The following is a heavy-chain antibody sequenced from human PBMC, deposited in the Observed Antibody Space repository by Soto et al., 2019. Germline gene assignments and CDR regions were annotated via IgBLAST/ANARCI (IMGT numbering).Heavy chain of an antibody. CDR3: ARGLDQPPVGLYFDT. D-gene: IGHD2-2*01. V-gene: IGHV1-69*06. CDR1: EGTSTSYL. Sequence: QVQRVQSGAEGKNPGSSVKVSCKTSEGTSTSYLINGVRQAPGQGLEWMGGIIPAFGTAKYAQKFQGRVTITADKSTTTAYMELRTLTSEDTAVYYCARGLDQPPVGLYFDTWGQGTLVTVSS. J-gene: IGHJ4*02. CDR2: IIPAFGTA.